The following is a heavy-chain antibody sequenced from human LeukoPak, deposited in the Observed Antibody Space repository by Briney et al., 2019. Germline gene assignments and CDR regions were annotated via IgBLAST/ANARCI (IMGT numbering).Heavy chain of an antibody. Sequence: PSETLSLTCTVSGGSISSSSYYWGWIRQPPGTGLEWIGSIYYSGSTYYNPSLKSRVTISVDTSKNQFSLKLSSVTAADTAVYYCARFKTAGTHGLDYWGQGTLVTVSS. CDR1: GGSISSSSYY. CDR2: IYYSGST. J-gene: IGHJ4*02. D-gene: IGHD6-19*01. V-gene: IGHV4-39*07. CDR3: ARFKTAGTHGLDY.